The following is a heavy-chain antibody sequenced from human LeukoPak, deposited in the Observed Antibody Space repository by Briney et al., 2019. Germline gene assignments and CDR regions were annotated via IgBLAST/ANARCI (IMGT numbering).Heavy chain of an antibody. CDR3: AKDATAVVGTVYMDV. Sequence: PGGSLRLSCAASGFTFSNYALSWVRQAPGKGLEWISHISNIGDIIHYADSVEGRFTISRDNAKNSLYLQMNSLRAEDTAVYYCAKDATAVVGTVYMDVWGKGTTVTISS. CDR1: GFTFSNYA. CDR2: ISNIGDII. V-gene: IGHV3-48*03. J-gene: IGHJ6*03. D-gene: IGHD6-13*01.